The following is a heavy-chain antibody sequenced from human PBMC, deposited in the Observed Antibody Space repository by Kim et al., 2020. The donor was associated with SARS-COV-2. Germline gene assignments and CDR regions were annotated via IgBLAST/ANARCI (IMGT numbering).Heavy chain of an antibody. Sequence: YADSVKGRLTISRDNSKNTLYLQMNSLRAEDTAVYYCAKAPFWSDYYFDYWGQGTLVTVSS. CDR3: AKAPFWSDYYFDY. D-gene: IGHD3-3*01. J-gene: IGHJ4*02. V-gene: IGHV3-30*02.